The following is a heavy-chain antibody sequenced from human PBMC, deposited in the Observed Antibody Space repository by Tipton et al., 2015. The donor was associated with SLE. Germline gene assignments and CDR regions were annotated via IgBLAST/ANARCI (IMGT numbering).Heavy chain of an antibody. CDR2: IRYDGRNK. CDR1: GFTFSNYG. CDR3: AKDPGLRESGGNWFDP. D-gene: IGHD3-10*01. J-gene: IGHJ5*02. V-gene: IGHV3-30*02. Sequence: SGFTFSNYGMHWVRQAPGKGLEWVAFIRYDGRNKYYADSVKGRFTISRDDSKNTLYLQMNSLRAEDTAVYYCAKDPGLRESGGNWFDPWGQGALVTVSS.